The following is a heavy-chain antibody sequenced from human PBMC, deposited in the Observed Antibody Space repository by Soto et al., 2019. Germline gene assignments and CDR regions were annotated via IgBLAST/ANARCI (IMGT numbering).Heavy chain of an antibody. D-gene: IGHD6-13*01. Sequence: PGGSLRLSCAASGFTFSSYEMNWVRQAPGKGLEWVSYISSSGSTIYYADSVKGRFTISRDNAKNSLYLQMNSLRAEDTAVYYCARALSSSWYSHYYYGMDVWGQGTTVTVSS. J-gene: IGHJ6*02. CDR1: GFTFSSYE. CDR3: ARALSSSWYSHYYYGMDV. V-gene: IGHV3-48*03. CDR2: ISSSGSTI.